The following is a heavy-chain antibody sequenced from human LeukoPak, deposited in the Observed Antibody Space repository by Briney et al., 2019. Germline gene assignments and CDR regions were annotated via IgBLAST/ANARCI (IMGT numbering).Heavy chain of an antibody. J-gene: IGHJ6*03. CDR3: ARGLYYMDV. CDR1: GFTFSSYE. CDR2: ISSSGSTI. D-gene: IGHD2-21*01. V-gene: IGHV3-48*03. Sequence: EAGGSLRLSCAASGFTFSSYEMNWVRQAPGKGLEWVSYISSSGSTIYYADSVKGRFTISRDNAKNSLYLQMISLRAEDTAVYYCARGLYYMDVWGKGTTVTVSS.